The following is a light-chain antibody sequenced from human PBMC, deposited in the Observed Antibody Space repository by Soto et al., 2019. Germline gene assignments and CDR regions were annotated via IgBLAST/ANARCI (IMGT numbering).Light chain of an antibody. CDR2: EVS. J-gene: IGLJ1*01. Sequence: QSALTEPASVSGSPGHSMTIYCTGTSSDVGSYNLVSWYQQHPGKAPKLMIYEVSKRPSGVSNRFSGSKSGNTASLTISGLQAEDEADYYCCSYAGSPYVFGAGTKVTVL. CDR1: SSDVGSYNL. V-gene: IGLV2-23*02. CDR3: CSYAGSPYV.